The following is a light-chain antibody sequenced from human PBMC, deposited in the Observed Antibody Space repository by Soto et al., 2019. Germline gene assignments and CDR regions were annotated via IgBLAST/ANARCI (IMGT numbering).Light chain of an antibody. CDR1: QSVSRRY. V-gene: IGKV3-20*01. Sequence: EVVLTQSPGTLSLSPGERATLSCRASQSVSRRYLAWYQQKPGQAPRLLIFGPSSRATGIPDRFSGSGSGTDFTLTISSLDPEDFAVYYCLQYDTSPPRYTFGQGTKLEIK. CDR2: GPS. J-gene: IGKJ2*01. CDR3: LQYDTSPPRYT.